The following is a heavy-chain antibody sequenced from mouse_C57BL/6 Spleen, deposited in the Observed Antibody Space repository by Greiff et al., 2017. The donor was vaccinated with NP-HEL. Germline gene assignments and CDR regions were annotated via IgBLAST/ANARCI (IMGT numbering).Heavy chain of an antibody. CDR3: TRGDRAWFAY. Sequence: EVKLVESGEGLVKPGGSLKLSCAASGFTFSSYAMSWVRQTPEKRLEWVAYISSGGDYIYYADTVKGRFTISSDNARNTLYLQMSSLKSEDTAMYYCTRGDRAWFAYWGQGTLVTVSA. J-gene: IGHJ3*01. D-gene: IGHD3-3*01. CDR2: ISSGGDYI. CDR1: GFTFSSYA. V-gene: IGHV5-9-1*02.